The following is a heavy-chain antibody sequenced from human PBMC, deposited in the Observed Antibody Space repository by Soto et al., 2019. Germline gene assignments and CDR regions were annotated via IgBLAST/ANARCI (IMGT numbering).Heavy chain of an antibody. CDR1: GYSFTSYW. CDR3: ARPRRIVGATPRKWDGMDV. D-gene: IGHD1-26*01. J-gene: IGHJ6*02. CDR2: IYPGDSDT. V-gene: IGHV5-51*01. Sequence: GESLKISCKGSGYSFTSYWIGWVRQMPGKGLEWMGIIYPGDSDTRYSPSFQGQVTISADKSISTAYLQWSSLKASDTAMYYCARPRRIVGATPRKWDGMDVWGQGTTVTVSS.